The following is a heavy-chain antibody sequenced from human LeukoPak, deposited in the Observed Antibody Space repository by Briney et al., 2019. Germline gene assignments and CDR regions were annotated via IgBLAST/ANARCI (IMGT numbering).Heavy chain of an antibody. CDR2: IHSTGTT. D-gene: IGHD3-16*02. J-gene: IGHJ4*02. V-gene: IGHV4-4*08. Sequence: PSETLSLTCFVSGASISRHYWTWMRHTPGQGLHWIGYIHSTGTTNYNPSLKSRVTMSLDTSKNQFSLRLNSVAAADTAVYYCARSEYVWGGYRLDFWGQGALVTVSS. CDR1: GASISRHY. CDR3: ARSEYVWGGYRLDF.